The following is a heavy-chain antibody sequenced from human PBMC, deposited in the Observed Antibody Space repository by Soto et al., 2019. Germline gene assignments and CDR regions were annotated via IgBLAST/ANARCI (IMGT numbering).Heavy chain of an antibody. D-gene: IGHD6-19*01. CDR2: IIPLFYAT. CDR1: GGTFTTYD. Sequence: QVQLVQSGAEVRKPGSSVKVSCKASGGTFTTYDISWVRQAPGQGLEWMGGIIPLFYATKYAQKFQGRVTITAEKSTGTAYMELSSLRSEDTAMYYCARDRSSSWYNGTFYFDSWGQGTLVTVSS. J-gene: IGHJ4*02. CDR3: ARDRSSSWYNGTFYFDS. V-gene: IGHV1-69*06.